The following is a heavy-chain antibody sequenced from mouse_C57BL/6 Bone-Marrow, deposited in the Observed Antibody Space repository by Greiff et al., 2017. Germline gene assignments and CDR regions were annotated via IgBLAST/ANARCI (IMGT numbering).Heavy chain of an antibody. CDR1: GYTFTDYY. CDR2: INPYNGGT. J-gene: IGHJ4*01. CDR3: ARAYYYGTKWAMDY. V-gene: IGHV1-19*01. D-gene: IGHD1-1*01. Sequence: VQLQQSGPVLVKPGASVKMSCKASGYTFTDYYMNWVKQSHGKSLEWIGVINPYNGGTSYNQKFKGKATLTVDKSSSTAYMELNSLTSEDSAVYYCARAYYYGTKWAMDYWGQGTSVTVSS.